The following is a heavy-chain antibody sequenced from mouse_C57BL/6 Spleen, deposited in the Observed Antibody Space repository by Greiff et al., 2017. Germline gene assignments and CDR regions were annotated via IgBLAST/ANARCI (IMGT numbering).Heavy chain of an antibody. CDR3: ARPRPHYGSSYYFDY. J-gene: IGHJ2*01. Sequence: EVQVVESGGGLVQPGGSLSLSCAASGFTFTDYYMSWVRQPPGKALEWLGFIRNKANGYTTEYSASVKGRFTISRDNSQSILYLQMNALRAEDSATYYCARPRPHYGSSYYFDYWGQGTTLTVSS. CDR2: IRNKANGYTT. D-gene: IGHD1-1*01. CDR1: GFTFTDYY. V-gene: IGHV7-3*01.